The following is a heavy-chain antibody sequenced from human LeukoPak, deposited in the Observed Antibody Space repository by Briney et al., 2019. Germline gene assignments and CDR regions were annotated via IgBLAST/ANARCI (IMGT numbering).Heavy chain of an antibody. V-gene: IGHV3-43*02. CDR2: ISGDGGST. D-gene: IGHD3-3*01. J-gene: IGHJ6*03. Sequence: GGSLRLSCAASGFTFDDYAMHWVRQAPGKGLEWASLISGDGGSTYYADSVKGRFTISRDNSKNSLYLQMNSLRTEDTALYYCAKTYYDFWSGYRFYYYYYMDVWGKGTTVTVSS. CDR3: AKTYYDFWSGYRFYYYYYMDV. CDR1: GFTFDDYA.